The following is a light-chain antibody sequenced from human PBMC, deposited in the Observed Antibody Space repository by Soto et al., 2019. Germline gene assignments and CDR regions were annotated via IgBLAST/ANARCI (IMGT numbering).Light chain of an antibody. V-gene: IGLV2-8*01. CDR1: ISDVGGYNY. Sequence: QSVLTQPPSASGSPGQSVTISCTGTISDVGGYNYVSWYQQHPGKAPKLMIYEVSKRPSGVPDRFSGSKSGNTASLTVSGLQAEDEADYYCSSYAGSNNRYVFGTGTKLTVL. CDR3: SSYAGSNNRYV. J-gene: IGLJ1*01. CDR2: EVS.